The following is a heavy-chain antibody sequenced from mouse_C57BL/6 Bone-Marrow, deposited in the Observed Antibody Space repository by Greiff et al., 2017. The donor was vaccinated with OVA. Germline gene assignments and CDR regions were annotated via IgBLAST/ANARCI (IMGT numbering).Heavy chain of an antibody. D-gene: IGHD2-4*01. Sequence: VQLQQSGAELVRPGASVKLSCTASGFNIKDDYMHWVKQRPEQGLEWIGWIDPENGDTEYASKFQGKATITADTSSNTAYLQLSSLTSEDTAVYYCIYYDYDGFASWGQGTLVTVSA. J-gene: IGHJ3*01. CDR2: IDPENGDT. CDR1: GFNIKDDY. V-gene: IGHV14-4*01. CDR3: IYYDYDGFAS.